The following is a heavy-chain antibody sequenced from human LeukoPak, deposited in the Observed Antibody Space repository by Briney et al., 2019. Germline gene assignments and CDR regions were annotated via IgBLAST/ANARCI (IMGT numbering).Heavy chain of an antibody. CDR1: GFTFDDYA. CDR2: ISWNSGSI. CDR3: AKDMGYGGNSGYFDY. D-gene: IGHD4-23*01. Sequence: GGSLRLSCAASGFTFDDYAMHWVRQAPGKGLEWVSGISWNSGSIGYADSVKGRFTISIDNAKNSLYLQMNSLRAEDTALYYCAKDMGYGGNSGYFDYWGQGTLVTVSS. V-gene: IGHV3-9*01. J-gene: IGHJ4*02.